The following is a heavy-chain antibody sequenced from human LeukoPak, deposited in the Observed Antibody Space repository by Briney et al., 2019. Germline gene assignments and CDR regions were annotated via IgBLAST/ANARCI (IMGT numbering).Heavy chain of an antibody. J-gene: IGHJ5*02. CDR1: GFTFSNYF. Sequence: GGSLRLSCAASGFTFSNYFMHWVRQAPGKGLVWVSRINSDGTTTMYADSVKGRFTISRDNAKNTLYLQMNSLRGEDTAVYYCARRVDATRWFDPWGQGTLVAVSS. V-gene: IGHV3-74*03. CDR2: INSDGTTT. CDR3: ARRVDATRWFDP. D-gene: IGHD2-15*01.